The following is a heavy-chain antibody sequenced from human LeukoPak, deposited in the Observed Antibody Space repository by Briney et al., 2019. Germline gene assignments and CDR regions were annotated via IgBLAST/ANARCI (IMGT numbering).Heavy chain of an antibody. V-gene: IGHV3-53*01. J-gene: IGHJ6*03. Sequence: GGSLRLSCAASGFTVSSNYMSWVRQAPGKGLEWVSVIYSGGSTYYADSVKGRFTISRDNSKNTLYLQMNSLRAEDTAVYYCARGNSGSYHYYYYYMDVWGKGTTVSVSS. CDR3: ARGNSGSYHYYYYYMDV. CDR1: GFTVSSNY. CDR2: IYSGGST. D-gene: IGHD1-26*01.